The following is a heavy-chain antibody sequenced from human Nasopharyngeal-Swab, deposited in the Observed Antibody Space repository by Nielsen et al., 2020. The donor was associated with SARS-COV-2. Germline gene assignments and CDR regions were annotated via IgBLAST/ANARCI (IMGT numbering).Heavy chain of an antibody. CDR3: ARQLVGATGYDY. J-gene: IGHJ4*02. Sequence: SETLSLTCTVSGGSISSSNYYWGWIRQPPGKGLEWIGSIYYSGSTYYNPSLKSRVTMSVDTSKNQFSLKLSSVAAADTAVYYCARQLVGATGYDYWGQGTLVTVSS. CDR2: IYYSGST. CDR1: GGSISSSNYY. V-gene: IGHV4-39*01. D-gene: IGHD1-26*01.